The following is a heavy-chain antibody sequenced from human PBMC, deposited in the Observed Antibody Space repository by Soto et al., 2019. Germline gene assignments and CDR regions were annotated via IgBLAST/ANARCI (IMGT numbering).Heavy chain of an antibody. J-gene: IGHJ4*02. V-gene: IGHV4-59*08. CDR2: IYYSGST. CDR3: ARLGFCSGDMCCPDH. D-gene: IGHD2-15*01. Sequence: SETLSLTCTVPGDSITSYYWSWIRQSPGKGLEWIGYIYYSGSTYYNPSLESRVTISVDTSKNQFSLKLTSVTAADTAVYYCARLGFCSGDMCCPDHWGQGTLVTVSS. CDR1: GDSITSYY.